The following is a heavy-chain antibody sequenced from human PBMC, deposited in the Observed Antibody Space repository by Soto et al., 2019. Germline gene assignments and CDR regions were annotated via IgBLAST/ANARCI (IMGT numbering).Heavy chain of an antibody. CDR2: IYYSGST. CDR1: GGSISSSSYY. CDR3: ARHGNNWNHHYYYYYMDV. V-gene: IGHV4-39*01. J-gene: IGHJ6*03. D-gene: IGHD1-20*01. Sequence: QLQLQESGPGLVKPSETLSLTCTVSGGSISSSSYYWGWIRQPPGKGLEWIGSIYYSGSTYYNPSLKSRVTISVDTSKNQFSLKLSSVTAADTAVYYCARHGNNWNHHYYYYYMDVWGKGTTVTVSS.